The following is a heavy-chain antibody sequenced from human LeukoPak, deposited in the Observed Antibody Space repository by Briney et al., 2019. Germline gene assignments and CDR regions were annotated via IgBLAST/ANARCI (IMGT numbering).Heavy chain of an antibody. D-gene: IGHD3-10*01. Sequence: GGSLRLSSAASGFGFNIYEMNWVRQAPGKGLEWVSYISADGATIYYADSVKGRFTISRDNLKSSLFPQMSSLRAEDTAVYYCAGSRYPEPQDLNYWGQGTLVIVS. V-gene: IGHV3-48*03. J-gene: IGHJ4*02. CDR3: AGSRYPEPQDLNY. CDR1: GFGFNIYE. CDR2: ISADGATI.